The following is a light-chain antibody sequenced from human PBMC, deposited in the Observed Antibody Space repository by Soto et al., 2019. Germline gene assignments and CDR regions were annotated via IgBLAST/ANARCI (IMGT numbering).Light chain of an antibody. V-gene: IGKV1-5*03. CDR3: QQYNSYRT. CDR1: QSISSW. Sequence: DIQMTQSPSTLSAYVGDRVTITCRASQSISSWLAWYQQKPGKAPKLLIYKASSLESGVPSRFSGSGSGTEFTLTISSLQPDDFATYYCQQYNSYRTFGQGTKVDI. CDR2: KAS. J-gene: IGKJ1*01.